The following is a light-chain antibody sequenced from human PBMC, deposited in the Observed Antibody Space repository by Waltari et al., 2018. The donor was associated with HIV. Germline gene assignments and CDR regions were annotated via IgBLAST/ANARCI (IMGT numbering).Light chain of an antibody. CDR2: AAS. Sequence: AIRMTQSPSSFSASTGDRITITWRARQGISSYLAWYQQKPGKAPKLLIYAASTLQSGVPSRFSGSGSGTDFTLTISCLQSEDFATYYCQQYYSYPRTFGQGTKLEIK. J-gene: IGKJ2*01. CDR3: QQYYSYPRT. CDR1: QGISSY. V-gene: IGKV1-8*01.